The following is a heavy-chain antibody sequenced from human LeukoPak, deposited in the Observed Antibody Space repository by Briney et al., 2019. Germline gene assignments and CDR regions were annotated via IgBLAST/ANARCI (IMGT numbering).Heavy chain of an antibody. D-gene: IGHD4-17*01. J-gene: IGHJ4*02. Sequence: PSETLSLTCAVYGGSFSGYYWSWIRQPPGKGLDWIGEINHSGSTNYNPSLKSRVTISVDTSTNQFSLKLSSVTAADTAVYYCASRIYGDYALFDYWGQGTLVTVSS. CDR3: ASRIYGDYALFDY. CDR2: INHSGST. CDR1: GGSFSGYY. V-gene: IGHV4-34*01.